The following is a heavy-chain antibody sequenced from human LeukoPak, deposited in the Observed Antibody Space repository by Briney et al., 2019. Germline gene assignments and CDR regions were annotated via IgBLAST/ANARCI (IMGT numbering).Heavy chain of an antibody. V-gene: IGHV3-21*01. CDR2: ISSSSSYI. CDR1: GFTFSSYT. D-gene: IGHD3-16*01. Sequence: PGGSLRLSCATSGFTFSSYTMNWVRQAPGKGLEWVSSISSSSSYIYYADSVKGRFTISRDSAKNSLYLQMNSLGVEDTAVYYCARDLTFTYAWGQGTPVTVSS. CDR3: ARDLTFTYA. J-gene: IGHJ5*02.